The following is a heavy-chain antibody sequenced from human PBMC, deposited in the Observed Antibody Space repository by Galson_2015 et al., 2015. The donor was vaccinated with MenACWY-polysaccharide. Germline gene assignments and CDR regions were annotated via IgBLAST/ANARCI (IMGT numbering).Heavy chain of an antibody. J-gene: IGHJ4*02. CDR1: GSTFSNLW. V-gene: IGHV3-15*01. Sequence: SLRLSCAASGSTFSNLWMTWVRQAPGKGLERVGRIKSKIHGETRDYAAPVIGRFSISRDDSENTVYLQMNSLRTEDTAVYYCTTDRPLTGGGVVAYWGQGTLVTVSS. D-gene: IGHD3-16*01. CDR3: TTDRPLTGGGVVAY. CDR2: IKSKIHGETR.